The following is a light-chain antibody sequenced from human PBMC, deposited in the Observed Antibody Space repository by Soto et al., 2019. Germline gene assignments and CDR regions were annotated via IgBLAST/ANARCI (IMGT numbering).Light chain of an antibody. J-gene: IGKJ3*01. Sequence: DIPMTQSPSSLSASVGDRVTITCRASQSISSYLNWYQQKPGKAPKLLIYAASSLQSGVPSRFSGSGSGTDFTLTISSLQPVDFATYYCQQSYSTLFTFGPGTKVDIK. V-gene: IGKV1-39*01. CDR1: QSISSY. CDR3: QQSYSTLFT. CDR2: AAS.